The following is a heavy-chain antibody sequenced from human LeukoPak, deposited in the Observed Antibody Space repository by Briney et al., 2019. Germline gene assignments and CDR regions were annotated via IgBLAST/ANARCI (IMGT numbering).Heavy chain of an antibody. CDR1: GFTFSSYS. CDR2: ISSSSSYI. Sequence: PGGSLRLSCAASGFTFSSYSMNWVRQAPGKGLEWVSSISSSSSYIYYADSVKGRFTISRDNAKNSLYLQMNSLRAEDTAVYYCARDSYGSGTYNWFDPWGQGTLVTVSS. V-gene: IGHV3-21*01. D-gene: IGHD3-10*01. CDR3: ARDSYGSGTYNWFDP. J-gene: IGHJ5*02.